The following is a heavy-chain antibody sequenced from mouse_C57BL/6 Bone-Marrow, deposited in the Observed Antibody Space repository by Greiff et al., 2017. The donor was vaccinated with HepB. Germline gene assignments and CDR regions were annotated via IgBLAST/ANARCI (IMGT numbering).Heavy chain of an antibody. CDR1: GYTFTDYE. Sequence: QVQLQQSGAELVRPGASVTLSCKASGYTFTDYEMHWVKQTPVHGLEWIGAIDPETGGTAYNQKFKGKAILTADKSSSTAYMELRSLTSEDSAVYYCTGIYYDYDRFAYWGQGTLVTVSA. CDR3: TGIYYDYDRFAY. D-gene: IGHD2-4*01. CDR2: IDPETGGT. V-gene: IGHV1-15*01. J-gene: IGHJ3*01.